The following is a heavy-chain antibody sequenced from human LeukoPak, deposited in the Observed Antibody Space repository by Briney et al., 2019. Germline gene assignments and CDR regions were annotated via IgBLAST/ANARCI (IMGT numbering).Heavy chain of an antibody. CDR2: IFSSSATT. D-gene: IGHD5-24*01. V-gene: IGHV3-23*01. CDR1: GFTFYSSA. J-gene: IGHJ4*02. Sequence: GGSLRLSCAASGFTFYSSAMSWVRQAPGKGLEWVSGIFSSSATTNYADSVKGRFTISRDNSKNTLLLQMNSLRAEDTAVYYCAKVGAGYNYSPFDYWGQGTLVTVSS. CDR3: AKVGAGYNYSPFDY.